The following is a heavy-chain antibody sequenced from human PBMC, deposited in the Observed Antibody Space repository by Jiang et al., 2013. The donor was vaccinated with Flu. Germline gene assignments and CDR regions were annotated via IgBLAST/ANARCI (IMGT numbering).Heavy chain of an antibody. V-gene: IGHV4-59*01. J-gene: IGHJ4*02. Sequence: GLVKPSETLSLTCTVSGGSITSAYWNWLRQSPGKGLEYIGYIHYTGSTDYNASLKSRVTISLDTSKTQFSLKLSSVTAADTAVYYCARARAPEVAAYYFDYWGRGALVTVSS. CDR1: GGSITSAY. CDR3: ARARAPEVAAYYFDY. CDR2: IHYTGST. D-gene: IGHD6-25*01.